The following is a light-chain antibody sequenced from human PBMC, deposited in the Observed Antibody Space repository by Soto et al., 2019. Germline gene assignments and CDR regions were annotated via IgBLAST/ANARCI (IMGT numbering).Light chain of an antibody. Sequence: IQLTQSPSSLAASGGDRVTITCRASQGIGSNLAWYLQKPGEAPKLLVYGASTLQGGVPSRFSGSGSGTLFTLTITSLRPEAFATYFCQQSNSYPLTFGGGTKVDIK. V-gene: IGKV1-9*01. CDR2: GAS. CDR3: QQSNSYPLT. CDR1: QGIGSN. J-gene: IGKJ4*01.